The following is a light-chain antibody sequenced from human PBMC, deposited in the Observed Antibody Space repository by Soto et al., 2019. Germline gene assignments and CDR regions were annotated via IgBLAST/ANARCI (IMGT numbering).Light chain of an antibody. CDR2: DVS. J-gene: IGLJ2*01. V-gene: IGLV2-14*01. CDR1: SSDVGGYNY. Sequence: QSALTQPASVSGSPGQSITISCTGTSSDVGGYNYVSWYQQHPGKAHKLMIYDVSNRPSGVSSRFSRSKSGNTASLTMSGLQSEDEADYYCSSYISSSTVVFGGGTKLTVL. CDR3: SSYISSSTVV.